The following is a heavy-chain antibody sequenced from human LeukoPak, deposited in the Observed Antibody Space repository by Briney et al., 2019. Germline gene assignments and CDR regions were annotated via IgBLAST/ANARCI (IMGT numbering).Heavy chain of an antibody. V-gene: IGHV1-18*01. CDR3: ARDNPYEAHYYGMDV. J-gene: IGHJ6*02. Sequence: ASVKVSCKASGYTFTSYGISWVRQAPGQGLEWMGWISAYNGNTNYAQKLQGRVTMTTDTSTSTAYMELRSLRSDDTAVYYCARDNPYEAHYYGMDVWGQGTTVTVSS. D-gene: IGHD5-12*01. CDR2: ISAYNGNT. CDR1: GYTFTSYG.